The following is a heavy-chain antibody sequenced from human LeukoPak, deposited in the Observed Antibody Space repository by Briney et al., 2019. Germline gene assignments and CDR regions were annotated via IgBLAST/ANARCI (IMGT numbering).Heavy chain of an antibody. Sequence: SETLSLTCAVYGGSFSGYYWSWIRQPPGKGLEWIGEINHSGSTNYNPSLKSRVTISVDTSKNQFSLKLSSVTAADTAVYYCARGPPPPYYYGSGSYYKNGGFYYWGQGTLVTVSS. J-gene: IGHJ4*02. D-gene: IGHD3-10*01. CDR3: ARGPPPPYYYGSGSYYKNGGFYY. V-gene: IGHV4-34*01. CDR1: GGSFSGYY. CDR2: INHSGST.